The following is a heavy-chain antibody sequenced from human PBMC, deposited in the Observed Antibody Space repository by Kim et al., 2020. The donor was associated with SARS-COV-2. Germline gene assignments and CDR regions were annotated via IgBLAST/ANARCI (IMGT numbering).Heavy chain of an antibody. J-gene: IGHJ4*02. CDR2: IYYSGST. Sequence: SETLSLTCSVSGGSINNFYWNWVRQPPGKGLEWIGFIYYSGSTKNNPSLESRVSISIDTSRNHFSLNLTSVTAADSAAYYCARQGAAAGTFDYPGRGTL. CDR3: ARQGAAAGTFDY. CDR1: GGSINNFY. V-gene: IGHV4-59*08. D-gene: IGHD6-25*01.